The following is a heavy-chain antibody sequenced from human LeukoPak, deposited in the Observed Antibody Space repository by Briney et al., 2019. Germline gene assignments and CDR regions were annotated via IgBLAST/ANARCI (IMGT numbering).Heavy chain of an antibody. Sequence: ASVTVSCTASGCTFSNYGISWVRQAPGLGLEWMGWTSYNGNTNYAQKFQDRVTMTTDTSTTTAYMELRSLESDDTAVYYCARHSGSGWQALGYWGQGTLVTVSS. J-gene: IGHJ4*02. CDR2: TSYNGNT. CDR1: GCTFSNYG. CDR3: ARHSGSGWQALGY. D-gene: IGHD6-19*01. V-gene: IGHV1-18*04.